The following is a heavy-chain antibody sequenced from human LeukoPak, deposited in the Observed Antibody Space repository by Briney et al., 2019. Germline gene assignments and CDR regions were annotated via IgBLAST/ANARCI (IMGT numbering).Heavy chain of an antibody. CDR1: GYTFTGYY. CDR3: ARGATVTTYHYYYMDV. Sequence: ASVKASCKASGYTFTGYYMHWVRQAPGQGLEWMGWINPNSGGTNHAQKFQGRVTMTRDTSISTAYMELSRLRSDDTAVYYCARGATVTTYHYYYMDVWGKGTTVTVSS. CDR2: INPNSGGT. V-gene: IGHV1-2*02. D-gene: IGHD4-11*01. J-gene: IGHJ6*03.